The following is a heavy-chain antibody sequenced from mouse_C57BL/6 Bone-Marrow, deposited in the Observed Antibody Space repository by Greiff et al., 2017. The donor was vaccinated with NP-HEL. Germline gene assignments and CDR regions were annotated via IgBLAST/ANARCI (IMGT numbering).Heavy chain of an antibody. D-gene: IGHD1-1*01. J-gene: IGHJ4*01. CDR1: GYAFSSSW. V-gene: IGHV1-82*01. Sequence: QVQLQQSGPELVKPGASVKISCKASGYAFSSSWMNWVKQRPGKGLEWIGRIYPGDGDTNYNGKFKGKATLTADKSSSTAYMQLSSLTSEDSAVYFCARKGVTVVATGAMDYWGQGTSVTVSS. CDR2: IYPGDGDT. CDR3: ARKGVTVVATGAMDY.